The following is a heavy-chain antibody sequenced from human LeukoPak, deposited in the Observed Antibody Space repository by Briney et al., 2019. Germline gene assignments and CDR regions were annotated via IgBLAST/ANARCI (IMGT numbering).Heavy chain of an antibody. CDR3: AKDGYCSSTSCYRYYYYGMDV. J-gene: IGHJ6*02. CDR1: GFTFDDYA. V-gene: IGHV3-9*01. Sequence: GGSLRLSCAASGFTFDDYAMHWVRQAPGKGLEWVSGISWNSGSIGYADSVKGRFTISRDNAKNSLYLQMNSLRAEDTALYYCAKDGYCSSTSCYRYYYYGMDVWGQGTTVTVSS. D-gene: IGHD2-2*02. CDR2: ISWNSGSI.